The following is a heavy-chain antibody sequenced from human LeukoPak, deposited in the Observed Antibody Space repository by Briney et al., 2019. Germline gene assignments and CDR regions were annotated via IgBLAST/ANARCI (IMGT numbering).Heavy chain of an antibody. CDR2: IKQDGSEK. J-gene: IGHJ5*02. CDR3: ARAES. Sequence: GGSLRLSCAASGFTFSGYWMSWVRQAPGKGLEWVANIKQDGSEKYYVDSVKGRFTISRDNAKNSLYLQMNSLRAEDTAVYYCARAESWGQGTLVTVSS. V-gene: IGHV3-7*01. CDR1: GFTFSGYW.